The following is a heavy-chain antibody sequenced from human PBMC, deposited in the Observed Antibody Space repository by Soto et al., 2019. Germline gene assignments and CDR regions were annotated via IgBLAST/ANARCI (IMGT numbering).Heavy chain of an antibody. V-gene: IGHV3-30*03. Sequence: QVQLVQSGGGVVQPGRSLRLSCAASEFDFSRNGMHWIRQAPGKGLEWVAVISYDGSITYYADSVKVRFTITRDNSKNTRYLQMNNLSAEDTAVYYCDGPGRDYWTGGYYFDCWGQGNLVAVSS. CDR3: DGPGRDYWTGGYYFDC. CDR2: ISYDGSIT. CDR1: EFDFSRNG. J-gene: IGHJ4*02. D-gene: IGHD3-3*01.